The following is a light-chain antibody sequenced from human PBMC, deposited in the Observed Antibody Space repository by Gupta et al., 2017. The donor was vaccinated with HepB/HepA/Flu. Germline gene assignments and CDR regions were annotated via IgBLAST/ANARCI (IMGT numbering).Light chain of an antibody. J-gene: IGKJ5*01. Sequence: IVLTQSPATLSLSPGERATLSCRASQSVSSYLAWYQQKPGQAPRLLIYDASNRATGIPARFSGSGSGTDFTLTISSLEPEDFAVYYCQQRSTPPITFGQGTRLEIK. CDR2: DAS. CDR3: QQRSTPPIT. CDR1: QSVSSY. V-gene: IGKV3-11*01.